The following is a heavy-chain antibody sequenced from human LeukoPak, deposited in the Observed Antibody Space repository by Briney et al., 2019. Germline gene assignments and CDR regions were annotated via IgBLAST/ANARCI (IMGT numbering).Heavy chain of an antibody. CDR3: ARVGGNYYTVYYYYYMDV. V-gene: IGHV4-39*07. CDR1: GGSISSSSYY. CDR2: IYYSGST. D-gene: IGHD1-26*01. J-gene: IGHJ6*03. Sequence: LETLSLTCTVSGGSISSSSYYWGWIRQPPGKGLEWIGSIYYSGSTYYNPSLKSRVTISVDTSKNQFSLKLSSVTAADTAVYYCARVGGNYYTVYYYYYMDVWGKGTTVTVSS.